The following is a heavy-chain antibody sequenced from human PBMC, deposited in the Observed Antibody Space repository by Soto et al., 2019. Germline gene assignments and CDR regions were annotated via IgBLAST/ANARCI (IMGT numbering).Heavy chain of an antibody. D-gene: IGHD3-10*01. V-gene: IGHV3-21*01. CDR2: VSSSGSYI. CDR1: GFTFSNDS. Sequence: WETLSLSCAASGFTFSNDSLSWVWETPGKGLEWVSAVSSSGSYIYYTHSLKGRFTISRDNSKNPVSLQMTTVTADDTALYYCAREPFRGSWSFFDNWGQGTRVTVSS. CDR3: AREPFRGSWSFFDN. J-gene: IGHJ4*02.